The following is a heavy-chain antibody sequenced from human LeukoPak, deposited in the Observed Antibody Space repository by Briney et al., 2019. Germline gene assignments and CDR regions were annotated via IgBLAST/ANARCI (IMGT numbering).Heavy chain of an antibody. V-gene: IGHV4-38-2*01. J-gene: IGHJ5*02. Sequence: SETLSLTCAVSGYSISSGYHWGWIRPPPGKGLEWIGSIHHTGSTYYKSSLKSRVTISIDTSKNQLSLKLSSVTAADTAVYYCARVPGTTGTTGFDPWGQGTLVTVSS. D-gene: IGHD1-1*01. CDR1: GYSISSGYH. CDR2: IHHTGST. CDR3: ARVPGTTGTTGFDP.